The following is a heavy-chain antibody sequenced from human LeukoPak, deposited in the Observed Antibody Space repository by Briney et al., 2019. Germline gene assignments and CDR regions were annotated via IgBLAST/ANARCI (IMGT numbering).Heavy chain of an antibody. CDR3: ARFPPSTKVRGVFNAFDI. CDR2: IYYSGST. D-gene: IGHD3-10*01. CDR1: GGSMSSGGYY. J-gene: IGHJ3*02. Sequence: PSETLSLTCTVSGGSMSSGGYYWSWLRQHPGKGLEWIVYIYYSGSTYYNPSLKSRVTISVDTSKNQFSLKLSSVTAADTAVYYCARFPPSTKVRGVFNAFDIWGQGTMVTVSS. V-gene: IGHV4-31*03.